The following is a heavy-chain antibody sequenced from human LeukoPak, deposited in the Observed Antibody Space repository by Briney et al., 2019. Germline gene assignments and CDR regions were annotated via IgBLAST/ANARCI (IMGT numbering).Heavy chain of an antibody. J-gene: IGHJ5*02. CDR2: IYYSGST. CDR1: GSSISSYY. Sequence: SETLSLTCTVSGSSISSYYWSWIRQPPGKGLEWIGYIYYSGSTNYNPSLKSRVTISVDTSKNQFSLKLSSVTAADTALYYCARGETDNWFDPWGQGTLVTVSS. V-gene: IGHV4-59*01. CDR3: ARGETDNWFDP. D-gene: IGHD1-26*01.